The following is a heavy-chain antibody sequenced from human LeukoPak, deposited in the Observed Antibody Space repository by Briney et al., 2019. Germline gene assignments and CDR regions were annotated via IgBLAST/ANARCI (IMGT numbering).Heavy chain of an antibody. D-gene: IGHD3-22*01. CDR1: GGSISSGDYY. J-gene: IGHJ4*02. Sequence: SETLSLTCTVSGGSISSGDYYWSWIRQPPGKGLEWIGYIYYSGSTYYNPSLKSRVTISVGTSKNQFSLKLSSVTAADTAVYYCARVVVMRGRWLDYWGQGTLVTVSS. CDR3: ARVVVMRGRWLDY. CDR2: IYYSGST. V-gene: IGHV4-30-4*01.